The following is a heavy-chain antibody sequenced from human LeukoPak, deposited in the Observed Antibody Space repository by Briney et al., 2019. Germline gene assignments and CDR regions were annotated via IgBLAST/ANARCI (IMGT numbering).Heavy chain of an antibody. D-gene: IGHD2-2*01. CDR1: GGSISSTNYY. V-gene: IGHV4-39*07. J-gene: IGHJ4*02. CDR3: ARVKRKYHLLRPLDETPSHHCDY. CDR2: IYYSGST. Sequence: SETLSLTCTVSGGSISSTNYYWGWIRQPPGKGLEWIGSIYYSGSTYYNPSLKSRVTISVDTSKNQFSLKLSSVTAADTAMFYCARVKRKYHLLRPLDETPSHHCDYWRQGPRVTVSS.